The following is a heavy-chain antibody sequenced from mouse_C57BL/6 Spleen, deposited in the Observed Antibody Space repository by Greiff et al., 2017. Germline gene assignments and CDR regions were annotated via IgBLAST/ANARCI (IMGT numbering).Heavy chain of an antibody. CDR3: ARNMDSNSYWYFDV. Sequence: VQLQQPGAELVKPGASVKLSCKASGYTFTSYWMHWVKQRPGQGLEWIGMIHPNSGSTNYNEKFKSKATLTVDKSSSTAYMQLSSLTSEDSAVYYCARNMDSNSYWYFDVWGTGTTVTVSS. V-gene: IGHV1-64*01. CDR1: GYTFTSYW. D-gene: IGHD2-5*01. J-gene: IGHJ1*03. CDR2: IHPNSGST.